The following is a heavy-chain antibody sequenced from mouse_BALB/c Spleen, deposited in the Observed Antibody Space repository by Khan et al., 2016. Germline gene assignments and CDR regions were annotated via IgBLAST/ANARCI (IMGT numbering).Heavy chain of an antibody. V-gene: IGHV14-3*02. CDR2: IDPANGNT. CDR3: ARTPYDYDVLFAY. J-gene: IGHJ3*01. D-gene: IGHD2-4*01. CDR1: GFYIKDTY. Sequence: VQLQQSGAELVKPGASVKLSCTASGFYIKDTYMHWVKQRPEQGLEWIGRIDPANGNTKYDPKFQGKATITADTSSNTAYLQLRCLTSEDTAVYYCARTPYDYDVLFAYWVQGTLVTVSA.